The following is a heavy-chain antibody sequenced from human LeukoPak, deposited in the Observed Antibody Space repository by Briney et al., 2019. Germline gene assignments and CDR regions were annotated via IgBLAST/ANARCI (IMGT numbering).Heavy chain of an antibody. J-gene: IGHJ3*02. CDR1: GGTFSSYA. CDR2: IIPILGIA. CDR3: ARFPNVVAPSIGAIDI. V-gene: IGHV1-69*04. Sequence: SVKVSCKASGGTFSSYAISWVRQAPGQGLEWMGRIIPILGIANYAQKFQGRLTITADESSSTAYMELRSLRSEDTAMYYCARFPNVVAPSIGAIDIWGQGTMVIVSS. D-gene: IGHD2-15*01.